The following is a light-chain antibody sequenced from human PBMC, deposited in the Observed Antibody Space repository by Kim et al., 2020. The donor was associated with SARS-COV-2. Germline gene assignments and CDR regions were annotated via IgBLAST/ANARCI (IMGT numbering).Light chain of an antibody. CDR2: SAS. CDR1: SCLLPNNGYNY. Sequence: DPAVSAGSSSSCLLPNNGYNYLDWYLQKQGNAPQLLISSASNRASGVPYRFSGSGSGTDFTLTISRLEAEDVGVYYCQQALQTPYTFGQGTKLEI. J-gene: IGKJ2*01. V-gene: IGKV2-28*01. CDR3: QQALQTPYT.